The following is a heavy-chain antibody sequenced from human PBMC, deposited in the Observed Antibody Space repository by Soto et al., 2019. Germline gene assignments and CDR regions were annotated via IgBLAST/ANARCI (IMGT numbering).Heavy chain of an antibody. D-gene: IGHD3-9*01. CDR3: ARLEGLATISYYFDF. J-gene: IGHJ4*02. Sequence: SETLSLTCSVSGDSINSDKYYWGWIRQPPEKGLEWIGCIYFRGNTYYTPSLQTRVTISLDKSQSQFSLKLNSVTAADSAVYFCARLEGLATISYYFDFWGQGALVTVSS. CDR1: GDSINSDKYY. CDR2: IYFRGNT. V-gene: IGHV4-39*01.